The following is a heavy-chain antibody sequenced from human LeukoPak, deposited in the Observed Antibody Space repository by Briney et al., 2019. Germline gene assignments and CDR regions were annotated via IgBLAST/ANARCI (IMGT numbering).Heavy chain of an antibody. CDR2: INPNSGDT. Sequence: ASVKVSCKASGYTFTGYYLHWVRQAPGQGLEWMGWINPNSGDTNYAQKFQGRVTLTRETSINPAYMELSRLRSDDTAVYHCARDLTMFVVVPGYWGQGTLVTVSS. D-gene: IGHD3-10*02. V-gene: IGHV1-2*02. CDR1: GYTFTGYY. CDR3: ARDLTMFVVVPGY. J-gene: IGHJ4*02.